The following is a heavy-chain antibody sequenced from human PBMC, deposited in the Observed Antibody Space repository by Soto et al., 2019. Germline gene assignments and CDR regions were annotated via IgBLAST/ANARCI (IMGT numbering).Heavy chain of an antibody. CDR2: IYNNGGS. V-gene: IGHV4-30-2*01. CDR3: VRGDQNNAYYLDH. D-gene: IGHD3-16*01. CDR1: GASISSGDYA. Sequence: QLQLQESGSGLVKPSQTLSLTCVVSGASISSGDYAWNWVRQPPGKGLEWLVYIYNNGGSYYNPSLKSRLTIALDRSQNHFSVRLKSVTAADTALYFCVRGDQNNAYYLDHWGQGTPVTVTS. J-gene: IGHJ4*02.